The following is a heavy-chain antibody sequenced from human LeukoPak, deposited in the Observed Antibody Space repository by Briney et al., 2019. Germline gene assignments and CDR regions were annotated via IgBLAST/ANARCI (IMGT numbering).Heavy chain of an antibody. Sequence: GGSLRLSCAASGFTFSSYEMNWVRQAPGKGLEWVSYISSSGSTIYYADSVKGRFTISRDNAKNSLYLQMNSLRAEDTAVYYCAKHRVTMIVVVTDFDYWGQGTLVTVSS. D-gene: IGHD3-22*01. CDR3: AKHRVTMIVVVTDFDY. CDR1: GFTFSSYE. V-gene: IGHV3-48*03. CDR2: ISSSGSTI. J-gene: IGHJ4*02.